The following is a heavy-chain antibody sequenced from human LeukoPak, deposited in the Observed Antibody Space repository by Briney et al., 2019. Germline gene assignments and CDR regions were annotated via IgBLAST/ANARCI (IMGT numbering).Heavy chain of an antibody. Sequence: SETLSLTCTVSGGSISSYYWSWIRQPPGKGLERIGYIYYSGSTNYNPSLKSRVSISVDTSKNQFSLKLSSVTAADTAVYYCARVGRPNYFDYWGQGTLVTVSS. CDR3: ARVGRPNYFDY. J-gene: IGHJ4*02. V-gene: IGHV4-59*01. CDR2: IYYSGST. CDR1: GGSISSYY.